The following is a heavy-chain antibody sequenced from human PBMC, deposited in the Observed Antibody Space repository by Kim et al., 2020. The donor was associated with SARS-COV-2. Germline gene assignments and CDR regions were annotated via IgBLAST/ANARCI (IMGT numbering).Heavy chain of an antibody. V-gene: IGHV4-34*01. D-gene: IGHD6-13*01. Sequence: NPSLKSRVTISVDTSKNQFSLKLSSVTAADTAVYYCARSGKRIAAAGFDPWGQGTLVTVSS. J-gene: IGHJ5*02. CDR3: ARSGKRIAAAGFDP.